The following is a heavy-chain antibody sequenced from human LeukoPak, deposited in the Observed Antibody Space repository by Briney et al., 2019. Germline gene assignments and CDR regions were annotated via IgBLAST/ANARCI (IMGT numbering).Heavy chain of an antibody. CDR2: ISSSSSTI. Sequence: TGGSLRLSCAASGFTFSSYSMNWVRQAPGKGLEWVSYISSSSSTIYYAASVKGRVTISRDNAKNSLYLQMSSLRAEDTAVYYCARGPKDYNWFDPWGQGTLVTVSS. V-gene: IGHV3-48*01. J-gene: IGHJ5*02. CDR3: ARGPKDYNWFDP. CDR1: GFTFSSYS.